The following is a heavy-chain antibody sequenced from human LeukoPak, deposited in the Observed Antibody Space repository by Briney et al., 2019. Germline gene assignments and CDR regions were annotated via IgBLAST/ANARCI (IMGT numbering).Heavy chain of an antibody. Sequence: SVKVSCKASGGTFSDNAVSFIRQAPGQGLEWMGGFIPILGTPSYAQKFQGRVSITADESTSTAYMELTSLRSEDTAVYYCARGALGVREYFQHWGQGTLISVSS. CDR2: FIPILGTP. D-gene: IGHD2-8*01. J-gene: IGHJ1*01. CDR3: ARGALGVREYFQH. CDR1: GGTFSDNA. V-gene: IGHV1-69*13.